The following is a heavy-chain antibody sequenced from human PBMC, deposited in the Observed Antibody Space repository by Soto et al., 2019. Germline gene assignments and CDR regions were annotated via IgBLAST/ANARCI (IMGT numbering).Heavy chain of an antibody. D-gene: IGHD2-8*01. J-gene: IGHJ6*02. CDR1: GGTFSSYA. CDR3: ARALGGYCTNGVCPFYYYYYGMDV. Sequence: QVQLVQSGAEVKKPGSSVKVSCKASGGTFSSYAISWVRQAPRQGLEWMGGIIPIFGTANYAQKFQGRVTITADESTSTAYMELSSLRSEDTAVYYCARALGGYCTNGVCPFYYYYYGMDVWGQGTTVTVSS. CDR2: IIPIFGTA. V-gene: IGHV1-69*01.